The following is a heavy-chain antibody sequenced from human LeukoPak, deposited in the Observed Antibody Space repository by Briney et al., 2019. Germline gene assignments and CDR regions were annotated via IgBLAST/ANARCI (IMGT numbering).Heavy chain of an antibody. CDR3: ARSRRARHCPDFEY. Sequence: GGSLRLSCAASGFTFSSYAMSWVRQAPGKGLEWVSAISGSGGSTYYADSVKGRFTISRDNSKNTLYLQMNSLRAEDTAVYYCARSRRARHCPDFEYWGQGTLVTVSS. J-gene: IGHJ4*02. CDR1: GFTFSSYA. CDR2: ISGSGGST. V-gene: IGHV3-23*01.